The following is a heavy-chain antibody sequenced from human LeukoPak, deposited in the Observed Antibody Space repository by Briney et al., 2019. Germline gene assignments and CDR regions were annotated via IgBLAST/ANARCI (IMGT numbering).Heavy chain of an antibody. V-gene: IGHV3-7*01. CDR2: INQDASVR. Sequence: PGGSLRLSCAASGFSFSTYWMSWVRQTPEKGLAFVSNINQDASVRNYMDSLKGRCTISRDNAKKSVYLEINCLRADDTVVYYCARDPGSSSFDLWGQGALVTVSS. D-gene: IGHD6-13*01. CDR3: ARDPGSSSFDL. J-gene: IGHJ4*02. CDR1: GFSFSTYW.